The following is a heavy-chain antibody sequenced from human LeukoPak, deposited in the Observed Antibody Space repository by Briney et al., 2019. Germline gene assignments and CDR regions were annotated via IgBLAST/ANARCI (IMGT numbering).Heavy chain of an antibody. V-gene: IGHV3-48*02. CDR2: ISSSSSTI. CDR3: ARDLLATLYDILTGYYIGDAFDI. J-gene: IGHJ3*02. D-gene: IGHD3-9*01. Sequence: PGGSLRLSCAASGFTFSSYSMNWIRQAPGKGLEWVSYISSSSSTIYYADSVKGRFTISRDNAKNSLYLQMNSLRDEDTAVYYCARDLLATLYDILTGYYIGDAFDIWGQGTMVTVSS. CDR1: GFTFSSYS.